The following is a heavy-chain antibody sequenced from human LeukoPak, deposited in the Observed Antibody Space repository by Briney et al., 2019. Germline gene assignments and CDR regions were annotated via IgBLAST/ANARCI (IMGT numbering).Heavy chain of an antibody. CDR1: GFTFSSYG. Sequence: GGSLRLSCAASGFTFSSYGMHWVRQAPGKGLEWVAVISYDGSNKYYADSVKGRFTISRDNSKNTLYLQMNSLRAEDTAVYYCAKDIAVTGGVFDYWGQGTLVTVSS. CDR2: ISYDGSNK. V-gene: IGHV3-30*18. D-gene: IGHD6-19*01. CDR3: AKDIAVTGGVFDY. J-gene: IGHJ4*02.